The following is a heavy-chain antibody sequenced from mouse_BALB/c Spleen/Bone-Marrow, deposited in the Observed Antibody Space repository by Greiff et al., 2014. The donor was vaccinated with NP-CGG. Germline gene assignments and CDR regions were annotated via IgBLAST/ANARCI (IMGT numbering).Heavy chain of an antibody. CDR1: GLNIKDTY. CDR2: IDPANGNT. D-gene: IGHD2-3*01. J-gene: IGHJ4*01. CDR3: ARWLLPYGLDY. V-gene: IGHV14-3*02. Sequence: VQLQQSGAELVKPGASVKLSRTASGLNIKDTYMHWVKQRPEQGLEWIGRIDPANGNTKYDPKFQGKATITADTSSNTAYLQLSSLTSEDTAVYYCARWLLPYGLDYWGQGTSVTVSS.